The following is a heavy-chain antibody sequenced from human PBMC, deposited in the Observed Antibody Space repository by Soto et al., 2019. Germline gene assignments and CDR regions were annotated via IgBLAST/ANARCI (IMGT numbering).Heavy chain of an antibody. CDR1: GFTFSSYW. V-gene: IGHV3-74*01. J-gene: IGHJ4*02. Sequence: EVQLVESGGGLVQPGGSLRLSCAASGFTFSSYWMHWVRQAPGKGLVWVSRINSDGSSTSYVDSVKGRFTISRDNAKNTLYLQMNSLRAEETAVYYCAREGPYYDILTGYDYWGQGTLVTVSS. D-gene: IGHD3-9*01. CDR3: AREGPYYDILTGYDY. CDR2: INSDGSST.